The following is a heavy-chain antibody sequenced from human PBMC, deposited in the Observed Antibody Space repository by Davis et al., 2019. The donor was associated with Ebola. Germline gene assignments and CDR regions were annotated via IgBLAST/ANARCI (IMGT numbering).Heavy chain of an antibody. V-gene: IGHV3-11*01. D-gene: IGHD4-11*01. Sequence: GGSLRLSCAASGFTFSDYYMSWIRQAPGKGLEWVSYISSSGSTIYYADSVKGRFTISRDNSKNTLYLQMNSLRAEDTAVYYCARDAHYSRGTDFDYWGQGTLVTVSS. J-gene: IGHJ4*02. CDR2: ISSSGSTI. CDR3: ARDAHYSRGTDFDY. CDR1: GFTFSDYY.